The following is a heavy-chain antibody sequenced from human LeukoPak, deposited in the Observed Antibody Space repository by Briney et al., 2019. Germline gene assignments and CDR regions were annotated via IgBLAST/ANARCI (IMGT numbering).Heavy chain of an antibody. D-gene: IGHD6-13*01. CDR2: IYHSGRT. J-gene: IGHJ6*03. V-gene: IGHV4-38-2*02. CDR3: ARTTESHSWLTRYFSYYMDV. CDR1: GYSISSGYY. Sequence: KSSETLSLTCTVSGYSISSGYYWGWIRQPPGKGLEWIGSIYHSGRTFYNPCLKSRVTISVDTSRNQFFLRLTSVTAADTAVYYCARTTESHSWLTRYFSYYMDVWGKGTTVTVSS.